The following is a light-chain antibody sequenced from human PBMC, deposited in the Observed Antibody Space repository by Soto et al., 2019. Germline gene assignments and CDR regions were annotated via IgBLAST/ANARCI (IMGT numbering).Light chain of an antibody. CDR2: GAS. J-gene: IGKJ4*01. Sequence: DIQMTQSPSSLSASVGDRVTITCRASQGISNDLAWYQQKPGKLPNLLIYGASTMQSGFPSRFSGSGSGTDFTLTIISLQPDEIATYYCQKHNSAPLTFGGGTKVEIK. V-gene: IGKV1-27*01. CDR1: QGISND. CDR3: QKHNSAPLT.